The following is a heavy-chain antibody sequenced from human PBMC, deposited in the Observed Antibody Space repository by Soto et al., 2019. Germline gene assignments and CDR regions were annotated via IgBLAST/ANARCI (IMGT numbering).Heavy chain of an antibody. Sequence: QVRLVQSGAEVKRPGASVKVSCKTYGYSLTVYGISWVRQAPGQGLEWMGWMSTYTGDTNYARKFRRRVTMTTDISASTASMELRSLTSDDTAVYYCARDPGGATGFDPWGQGTPVIVST. CDR1: GYSLTVYG. CDR3: ARDPGGATGFDP. D-gene: IGHD3-10*01. J-gene: IGHJ5*02. CDR2: MSTYTGDT. V-gene: IGHV1-18*01.